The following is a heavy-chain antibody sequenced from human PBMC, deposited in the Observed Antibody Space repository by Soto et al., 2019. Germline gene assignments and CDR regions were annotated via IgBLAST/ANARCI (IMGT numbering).Heavy chain of an antibody. CDR1: GYRVTHYV. CDR2: IGAGDGKT. V-gene: IGHV1-3*01. D-gene: IGHD3-22*01. CDR3: VRDYASDSGVHLDF. Sequence: ASVKVSWKASGYRVTHYVIHWVRQAPGQRLEWMGWIGAGDGKTYYSQNFQGRVTITKDTSATTVYMELSSLISEDTAVYYCVRDYASDSGVHLDFWGQGTLVTVSS. J-gene: IGHJ4*02.